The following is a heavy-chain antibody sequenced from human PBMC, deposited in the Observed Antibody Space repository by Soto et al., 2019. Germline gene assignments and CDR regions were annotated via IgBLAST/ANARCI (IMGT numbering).Heavy chain of an antibody. CDR2: IRSKGHNYAT. D-gene: IGHD3-16*01. CDR3: TRDLFSYDYSGILWFDP. CDR1: GFAFSGSA. J-gene: IGHJ5*02. V-gene: IGHV3-73*02. Sequence: EVQLVESGGGLVQPGGSLKHSCAASGFAFSGSAMYWVRQASGKGPEWVGRIRSKGHNYATEYAASVKGRFTISRDDSKNTAYLQMNSLQTEDTAVYYCTRDLFSYDYSGILWFDPWGQGTLVTVSS.